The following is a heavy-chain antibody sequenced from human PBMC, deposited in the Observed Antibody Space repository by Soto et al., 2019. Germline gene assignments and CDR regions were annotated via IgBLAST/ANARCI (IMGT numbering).Heavy chain of an antibody. Sequence: EVQLVESGGGLVKPGGSLRLSCAASGFTFSSYSMNWVRQAPGKGLEWVSSISSSSSYIYYADSVKGRFTISRDNAKNSLYLQMNSLRAEDTAVYYCARVGSLACSSTSCYAYWGQGTLVTVSS. CDR1: GFTFSSYS. CDR2: ISSSSSYI. J-gene: IGHJ4*02. V-gene: IGHV3-21*01. D-gene: IGHD2-2*01. CDR3: ARVGSLACSSTSCYAY.